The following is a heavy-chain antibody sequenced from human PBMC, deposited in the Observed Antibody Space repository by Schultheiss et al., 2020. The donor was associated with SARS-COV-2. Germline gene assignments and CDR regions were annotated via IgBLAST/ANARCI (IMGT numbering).Heavy chain of an antibody. CDR2: IWYDGSNK. D-gene: IGHD1-26*01. CDR1: GFTFSSYG. Sequence: SCAASGFTFSSYGMHWVRQAPGKGLEWVAVIWYDGSNKYYADSVKGRFTISRDNSKNTLYLQMNSLRAEDTAVYYCAREGGSYPLLHGMDVWGQGTTVTVSS. CDR3: AREGGSYPLLHGMDV. J-gene: IGHJ6*02. V-gene: IGHV3-33*01.